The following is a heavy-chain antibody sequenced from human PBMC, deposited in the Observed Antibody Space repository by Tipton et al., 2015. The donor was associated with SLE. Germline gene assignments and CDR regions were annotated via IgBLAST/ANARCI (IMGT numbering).Heavy chain of an antibody. CDR1: GGSISSHY. V-gene: IGHV4-59*11. Sequence: TLSLTCTVSGGSISSHYWSWIRRPPGKALEWIAYINYSGSTNYNPSLKSRVTMSVDTSKNQFSLKLSSVTAADTAVYYCANDYGDYYFDPWGQGTLVTVSS. D-gene: IGHD4-17*01. CDR2: INYSGST. J-gene: IGHJ5*02. CDR3: ANDYGDYYFDP.